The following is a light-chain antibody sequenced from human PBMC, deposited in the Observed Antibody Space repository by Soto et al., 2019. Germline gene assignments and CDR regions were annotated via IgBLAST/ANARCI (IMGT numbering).Light chain of an antibody. CDR2: DAS. J-gene: IGKJ5*01. Sequence: DIQMTQAPSSLSAYVGDRVTITCQASQDINNFLNWYQQKPGKAPKLLIYDASNLETGVPSRFSGSGSGTDFTFTISSLQPEDIATYYCQQYDNLPPFPFGQVARLEIK. CDR1: QDINNF. V-gene: IGKV1-33*01. CDR3: QQYDNLPPFP.